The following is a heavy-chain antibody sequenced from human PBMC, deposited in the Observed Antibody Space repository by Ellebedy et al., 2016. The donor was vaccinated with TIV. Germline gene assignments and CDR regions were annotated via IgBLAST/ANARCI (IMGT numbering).Heavy chain of an antibody. V-gene: IGHV1-69*04. Sequence: AASVKVSCKVSGYTLTELSMHLVRQAPGQGPEWMGRIIPILGIANYAQKFQGRVTITADKSTSTAYMELSSLRSEDTAVYYCARGLGPTRGGNSFDYWGQGTLVTVSS. D-gene: IGHD4-23*01. CDR2: IIPILGIA. J-gene: IGHJ4*02. CDR3: ARGLGPTRGGNSFDY. CDR1: GYTLTELS.